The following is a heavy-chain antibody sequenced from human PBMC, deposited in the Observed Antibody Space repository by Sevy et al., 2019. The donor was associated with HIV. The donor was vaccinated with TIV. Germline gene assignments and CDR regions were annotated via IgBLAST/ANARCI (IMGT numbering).Heavy chain of an antibody. CDR1: GFTFSAYG. CDR3: AKDQGGGYCTGGDCYFDY. Sequence: GGSLRLSCAASGFTFSAYGVHWVRQVPGQGLEWVAVISYDGSKKYYSDSVKGRFIISRDNSKNTLYLQMNSLGPEDTAVYYCAKDQGGGYCTGGDCYFDYWGQGSLVTVSS. CDR2: ISYDGSKK. J-gene: IGHJ4*02. D-gene: IGHD2-8*02. V-gene: IGHV3-30*18.